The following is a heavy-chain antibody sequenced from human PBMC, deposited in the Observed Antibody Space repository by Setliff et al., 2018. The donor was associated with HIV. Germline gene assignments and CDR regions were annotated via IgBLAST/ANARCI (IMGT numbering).Heavy chain of an antibody. CDR1: GYTFINYG. J-gene: IGHJ4*02. D-gene: IGHD6-19*01. V-gene: IGHV1-18*01. CDR3: ARDEGSGWPLDY. CDR2: ISAYNGNT. Sequence: GASVKVSCKASGYTFINYGISWVRQAPGQGLEWMGWISAYNGNTNYAQQLQGRVTMTTDTYTSTAYMELRSLRSEDTAVYYCARDEGSGWPLDYWGQGTLVTVSS.